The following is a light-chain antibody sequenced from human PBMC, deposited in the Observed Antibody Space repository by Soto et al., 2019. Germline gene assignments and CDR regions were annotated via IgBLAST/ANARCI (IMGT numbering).Light chain of an antibody. CDR1: SSDIGTYDY. CDR3: SSFTSNRIYV. J-gene: IGLJ1*01. Sequence: QSVLAQPASVSGSPGQSITISCTGGSSDIGTYDYVSWYQQHPGRAPRLLIHGVTTRPSGISGRFSASKSGLTASLTISGIQPEDEADYYCSSFTSNRIYVFGPGTKVTVL. V-gene: IGLV2-14*03. CDR2: GVT.